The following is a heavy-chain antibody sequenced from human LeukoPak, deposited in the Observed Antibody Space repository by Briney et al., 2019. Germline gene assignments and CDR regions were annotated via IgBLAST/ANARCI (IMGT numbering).Heavy chain of an antibody. CDR2: IYHSGST. CDR3: VRTLGVRFGPFDY. J-gene: IGHJ4*02. CDR1: GGSLSSSNW. V-gene: IGHV4-4*02. D-gene: IGHD3-16*01. Sequence: SETLSLTCAVSGGSLSSSNWWSWVRQPPGKGLEWIGEIYHSGSTNYNPSLKSRVTISVDKSKNQFSLKLSSVTAADTAVYYCVRTLGVRFGPFDYWGQGTLVTVSS.